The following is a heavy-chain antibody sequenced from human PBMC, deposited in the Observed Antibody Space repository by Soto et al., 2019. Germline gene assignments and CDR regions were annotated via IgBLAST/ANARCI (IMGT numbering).Heavy chain of an antibody. D-gene: IGHD2-2*01. CDR1: GFTFSTYA. CDR2: ISFDGRNK. Sequence: QVQLVESGGGVVHPGRSLRLSCVASGFTFSTYAMHWVRQAPGKGLAWVAVISFDGRNKFYADSVKGRFTISRDNSKNTVFLHMNSLRTEDTGVYYCARVLPVLPSPMPGCFDYWGQGALVTVSS. V-gene: IGHV3-30*04. J-gene: IGHJ4*02. CDR3: ARVLPVLPSPMPGCFDY.